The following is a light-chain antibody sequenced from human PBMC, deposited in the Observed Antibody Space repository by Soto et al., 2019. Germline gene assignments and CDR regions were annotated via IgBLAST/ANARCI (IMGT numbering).Light chain of an antibody. J-gene: IGKJ1*01. CDR1: QRISSW. Sequence: DIQMTQSPSTLSVSVGDRVTITCRASQRISSWLAWYQQKPGKAPKLLIYKASSLESGVPSRFSGSGSGTEFTLTISSLQPDAFATYYCQQYNSYPWTFGQGTKVEIK. CDR2: KAS. V-gene: IGKV1-5*03. CDR3: QQYNSYPWT.